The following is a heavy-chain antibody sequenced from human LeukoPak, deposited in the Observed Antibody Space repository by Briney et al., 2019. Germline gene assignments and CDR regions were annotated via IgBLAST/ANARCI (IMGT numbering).Heavy chain of an antibody. V-gene: IGHV4-38-2*02. CDR3: ARAPGWLQSGGHFDY. CDR2: IYHSGST. CDR1: GYSISSGYY. J-gene: IGHJ4*02. Sequence: PSETLSLTCTVSGYSISSGYYWGWIRQPPGKGLEWIGCIYHSGSTYYNPSLKSRVTISVDTSKNQFSLKLSSVTAADTAVYYCARAPGWLQSGGHFDYWGQGTLVTVSS. D-gene: IGHD5-24*01.